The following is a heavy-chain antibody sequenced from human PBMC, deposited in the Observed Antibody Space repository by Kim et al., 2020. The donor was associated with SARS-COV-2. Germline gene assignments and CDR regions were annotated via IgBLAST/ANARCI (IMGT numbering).Heavy chain of an antibody. J-gene: IGHJ4*02. V-gene: IGHV1-69*13. Sequence: SVKVSCKASGGTFSSYAISWVRQAPGQGLEWMGGIIPIFGTANYAQKFQGRVTITADESTSTAYMELSSLRSEDTAVYYCARGGRDGYTNFDYWGQGTLVTVSS. CDR2: IIPIFGTA. D-gene: IGHD5-12*01. CDR3: ARGGRDGYTNFDY. CDR1: GGTFSSYA.